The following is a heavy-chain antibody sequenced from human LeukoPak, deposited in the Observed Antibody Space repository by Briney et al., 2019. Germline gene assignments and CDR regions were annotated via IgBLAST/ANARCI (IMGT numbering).Heavy chain of an antibody. J-gene: IGHJ4*02. CDR1: GGSFSGYY. D-gene: IGHD3-10*01. CDR2: INHSGST. CDR3: ARGRIQRSGSYLH. V-gene: IGHV4-34*01. Sequence: PSETLSLTCAVYGGSFSGYYWSWIRQPPGKGLEWIGEINHSGSTNYNPSLKSRVTISVDTSKNQFSLKLSSVTAADTAVYYCARGRIQRSGSYLHWGQGTLVTVSS.